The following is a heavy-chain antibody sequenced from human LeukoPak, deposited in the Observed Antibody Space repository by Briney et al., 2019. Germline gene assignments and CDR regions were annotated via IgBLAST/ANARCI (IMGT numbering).Heavy chain of an antibody. J-gene: IGHJ3*02. D-gene: IGHD2-2*01. CDR2: FYISGST. CDR1: GGSTSSYY. CDR3: ARDPYQDAFDI. V-gene: IGHV4-4*07. Sequence: KSSETLSLTCTVSGGSTSSYYWSWIRQPAGKGLEWIGRFYISGSTNYNPSLKSRVTMSVDTSKNQFSLKLSSVTAADTAVYYCARDPYQDAFDIWGQGTLVTVSS.